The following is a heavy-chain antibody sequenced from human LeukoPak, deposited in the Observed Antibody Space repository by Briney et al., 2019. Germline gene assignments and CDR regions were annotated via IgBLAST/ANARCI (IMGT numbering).Heavy chain of an antibody. J-gene: IGHJ1*01. Sequence: PGGSLRLSCAASRVISPNAWMHWVRRAPGKGLEGVGRITNKNSGRTKNYIASVKGRVTISRDDSRNTLYLEMDSLKTDDTAIYYCVTDGGLLPYYFNYWGQGTLVTVSS. V-gene: IGHV3-15*01. D-gene: IGHD3-10*01. CDR3: VTDGGLLPYYFNY. CDR1: RVISPNAW. CDR2: ITNKNSGRTK.